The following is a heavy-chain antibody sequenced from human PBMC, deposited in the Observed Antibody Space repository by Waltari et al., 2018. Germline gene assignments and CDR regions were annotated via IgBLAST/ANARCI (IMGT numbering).Heavy chain of an antibody. CDR2: IYTSGST. J-gene: IGHJ4*02. CDR3: AKAQRAYSSSLDY. Sequence: QVQLQESGPGLVKPSQTLSLTCTVSGGSISSGSYYWSWIRQPAGKGLEWIGRIYTSGSTNYNPSLKSRVTISVDTSKNQFSLKLSSVTAADTALYYCAKAQRAYSSSLDYWGQGTLVTVSS. CDR1: GGSISSGSYY. V-gene: IGHV4-61*02. D-gene: IGHD6-6*01.